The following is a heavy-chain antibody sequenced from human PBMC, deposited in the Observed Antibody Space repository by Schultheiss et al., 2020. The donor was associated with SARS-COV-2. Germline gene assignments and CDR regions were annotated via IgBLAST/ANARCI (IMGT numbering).Heavy chain of an antibody. CDR1: GFTFDDYA. J-gene: IGHJ4*02. CDR2: ISWNSGSI. V-gene: IGHV3-9*01. CDR3: ARDDTITILDY. Sequence: GGSLRLSCAASGFTFDDYAMHWVRQAPGKGLEWVSGISWNSGSICYADSVKGRFTISRDNAKNSLYLQMNSLRAEDTALYYCARDDTITILDYWGQGTLVTVSS. D-gene: IGHD3-3*01.